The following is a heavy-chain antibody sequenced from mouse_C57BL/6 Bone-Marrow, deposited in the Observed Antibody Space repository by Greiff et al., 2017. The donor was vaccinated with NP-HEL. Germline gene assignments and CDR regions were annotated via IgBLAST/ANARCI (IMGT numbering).Heavy chain of an antibody. CDR2: ISSGGSYT. Sequence: VQVVESGGDLVKPGGSLKLSCAASGFTFSSYGMSWVRQTPDKRLEWVATISSGGSYTYYPDSVKGRFTISRDNAKNTLYLQMSSLKSEDTAMYYCARQGGSNYWGQGTTLTVSS. CDR3: ARQGGSNY. J-gene: IGHJ2*01. CDR1: GFTFSSYG. V-gene: IGHV5-6*01. D-gene: IGHD1-1*01.